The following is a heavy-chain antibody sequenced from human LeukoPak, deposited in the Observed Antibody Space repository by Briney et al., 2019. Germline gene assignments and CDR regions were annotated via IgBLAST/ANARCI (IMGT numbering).Heavy chain of an antibody. CDR1: GFTFRTY. CDR2: ISGSGTNT. J-gene: IGHJ4*02. V-gene: IGHV3-23*01. D-gene: IGHD5-18*01. Sequence: GGSLRLSCEASGFTFRTYMNWVRQAPGKGLEWVSGISGSGTNTYYADSVKGRFTISRDNSKNTLYMQMNSLRAEDTAVYYCAKGDKPVIAMVKFDYWGQGTLVTVSS. CDR3: AKGDKPVIAMVKFDY.